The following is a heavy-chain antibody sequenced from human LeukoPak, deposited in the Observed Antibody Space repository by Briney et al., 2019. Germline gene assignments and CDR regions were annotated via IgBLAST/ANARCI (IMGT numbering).Heavy chain of an antibody. Sequence: SETLSLTCTVSGGSISSGSYYWSWIRQPAAKGLEWIGRIYTSGSTNYNPSLKSRVTISVDTSKNQFSLKLSSVTAADTAVYYCAREGLVRQPFDYWGQGTLVTVSS. CDR2: IYTSGST. J-gene: IGHJ4*02. V-gene: IGHV4-61*02. D-gene: IGHD6-19*01. CDR1: GGSISSGSYY. CDR3: AREGLVRQPFDY.